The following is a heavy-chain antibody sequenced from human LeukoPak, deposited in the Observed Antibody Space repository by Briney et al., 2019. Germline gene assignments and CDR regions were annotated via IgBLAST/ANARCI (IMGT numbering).Heavy chain of an antibody. CDR1: GYSFTNYG. D-gene: IGHD3-22*01. Sequence: ASVKVSCKASGYSFTNYGISWVRQAPGPGLEWMGWISAYNGNPNYAQKLQGRVTMTIDTSTSTAYMELRSLRSDDTAVYYCARDCDRSGYYCYWGQGTLVTVSS. CDR2: ISAYNGNP. J-gene: IGHJ4*02. CDR3: ARDCDRSGYYCY. V-gene: IGHV1-18*01.